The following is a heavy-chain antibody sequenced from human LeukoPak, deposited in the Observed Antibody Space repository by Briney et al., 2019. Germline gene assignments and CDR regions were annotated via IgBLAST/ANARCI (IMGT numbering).Heavy chain of an antibody. CDR3: ARMSGIAVAAIWISYFDY. CDR2: IIPVGSQK. V-gene: IGHV3-7*03. Sequence: GRSLTPACPPSAPTFGAYYTTCVRHPPGEGREWVATIIPVGSQKYYMDSVKDRFTLSRDNANNSLYLQMNSLRAEDTAVYYCARMSGIAVAAIWISYFDYWGQGTLVTVSS. CDR1: APTFGAYY. J-gene: IGHJ4*02. D-gene: IGHD6-19*01.